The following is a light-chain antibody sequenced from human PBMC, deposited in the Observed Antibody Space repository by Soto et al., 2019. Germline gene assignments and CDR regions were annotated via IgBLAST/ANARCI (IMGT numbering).Light chain of an antibody. V-gene: IGKV4-1*01. Sequence: DNVMTQSPDSLAVSLGERATINCRSSQSVLYSSNSKNYIAWYQQKAGQPPRLLIYWASTRESGVPDRFSGSVSGTDFTLTISSLQAEDVAVYDCQQYYSNPTFGQGTKVEIK. CDR1: QSVLYSSNSKNY. CDR3: QQYYSNPT. CDR2: WAS. J-gene: IGKJ1*01.